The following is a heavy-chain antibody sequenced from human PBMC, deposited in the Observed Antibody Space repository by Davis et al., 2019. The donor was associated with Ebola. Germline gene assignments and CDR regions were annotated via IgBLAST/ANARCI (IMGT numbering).Heavy chain of an antibody. D-gene: IGHD6-6*01. V-gene: IGHV3-30*18. J-gene: IGHJ4*02. Sequence: WGSLRLSCAASGFTFSSYGMPLVRQAPGTELEWVTVISYDGSNKYYADSVKGRFTISRDNSKNTLYLQMNSLRAEDTAVYYCAKSIAGPPGYWGQGTLVTVSS. CDR3: AKSIAGPPGY. CDR2: ISYDGSNK. CDR1: GFTFSSYG.